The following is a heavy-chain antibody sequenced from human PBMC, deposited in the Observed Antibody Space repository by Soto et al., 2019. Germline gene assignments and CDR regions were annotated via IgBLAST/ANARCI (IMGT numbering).Heavy chain of an antibody. D-gene: IGHD6-13*01. V-gene: IGHV1-46*03. Sequence: QVQLVQSGAEVKKPGASVKVSCKASGYTFTSYYMHWVRQAPGQGLEWMGIINPSGGSTSYEQEFHGRVTMTRETSTSTVYMELSSLRSEDTAVYYCARDRGIAAADYYFDYWGQGTLVTVSS. CDR1: GYTFTSYY. J-gene: IGHJ4*02. CDR3: ARDRGIAAADYYFDY. CDR2: INPSGGST.